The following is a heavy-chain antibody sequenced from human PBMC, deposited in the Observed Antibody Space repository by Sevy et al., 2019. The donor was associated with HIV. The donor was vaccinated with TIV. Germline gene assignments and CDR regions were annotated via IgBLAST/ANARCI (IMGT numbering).Heavy chain of an antibody. CDR2: IYGGGSP. J-gene: IGHJ4*02. V-gene: IGHV3-53*01. Sequence: GGSLRLSCPASGFTVSGNHVNWVRQAPGKWLEWVSVIYGGGSPYYADSMKGRFTISRDISKNTVYRQMNNLRAEDTAVYYCGGAGGFGYWGQGTLVTVSS. D-gene: IGHD2-8*02. CDR1: GFTVSGNH. CDR3: GGAGGFGY.